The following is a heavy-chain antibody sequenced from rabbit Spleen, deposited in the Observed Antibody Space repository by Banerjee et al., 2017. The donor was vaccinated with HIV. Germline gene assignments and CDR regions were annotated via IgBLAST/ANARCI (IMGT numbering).Heavy chain of an antibody. CDR2: IWTGNADTR. CDR1: GFSFSGSYW. CDR3: ARGGGGYGSGYNL. Sequence: EESGGDLVQPEGSLTLTCTPSGFSFSGSYWICWVRQAPGKGLEWIACIWTGNADTRLHASWAKGRFSISKTSSTTVTLQMTSLTAADTATYFCARGGGGYGSGYNLWGPGTLVTVS. D-gene: IGHD7-1*01. J-gene: IGHJ4*01. V-gene: IGHV1S45*01.